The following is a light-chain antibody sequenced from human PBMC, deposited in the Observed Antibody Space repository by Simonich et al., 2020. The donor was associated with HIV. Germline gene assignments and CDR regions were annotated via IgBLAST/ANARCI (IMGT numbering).Light chain of an antibody. V-gene: IGKV3-15*01. CDR2: GAS. Sequence: EIVITQSPATLSVSPGERATLSCRASQSVSSNLAWYQQKPGQAPRLLIYGASTSATGIPARFSGSGSGTEFTLTISSMQSEDFAVYYCQQYNNWPPYTFGQGTKLEIK. J-gene: IGKJ2*01. CDR3: QQYNNWPPYT. CDR1: QSVSSN.